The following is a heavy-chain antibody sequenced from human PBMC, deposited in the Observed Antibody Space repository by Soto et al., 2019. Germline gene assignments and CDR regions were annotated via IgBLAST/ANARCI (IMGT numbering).Heavy chain of an antibody. V-gene: IGHV3-30*18. Sequence: PVGSLRLSCAASGFTFSSYGMHCVRHSPGKGLEWVAVISYDGSNKYYADSVKGRFTISRDNSKNTLYLQMNSLRAEDTAVYYCAKAVAAAGKYDAFDIWGQGTMVIVS. D-gene: IGHD6-13*01. CDR1: GFTFSSYG. CDR3: AKAVAAAGKYDAFDI. J-gene: IGHJ3*02. CDR2: ISYDGSNK.